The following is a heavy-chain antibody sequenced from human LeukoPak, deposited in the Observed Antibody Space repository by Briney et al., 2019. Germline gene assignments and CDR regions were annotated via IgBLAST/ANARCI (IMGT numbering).Heavy chain of an antibody. CDR1: GFTFSNFA. V-gene: IGHV3-23*01. Sequence: QPGGSLRLSCAASGFTFSNFAMSWVRQAPGKGLEWVSTISGSGDSTYYADSVKGQFTIPRDNSKNTLYLRMNSLRAEDTAVYYCANYHDSSGYYSGGYWGQGTLVTVSS. CDR3: ANYHDSSGYYSGGY. D-gene: IGHD3-22*01. CDR2: ISGSGDST. J-gene: IGHJ4*02.